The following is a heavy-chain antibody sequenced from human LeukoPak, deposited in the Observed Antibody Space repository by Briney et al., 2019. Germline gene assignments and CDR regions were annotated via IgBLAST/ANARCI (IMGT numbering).Heavy chain of an antibody. D-gene: IGHD1-1*01. J-gene: IGHJ6*02. CDR3: ARDGWNDPSRYYYYGMDV. CDR1: GYTFTSYY. CDR2: INPSGGST. V-gene: IGHV1-46*01. Sequence: ASVKVSCKASGYTFTSYYMHWVRQVPGQGLEWMGIINPSGGSTSYAQKFQGRVTMTRDTSTSTVYMELSSLRSEDTAVYYCARDGWNDPSRYYYYGMDVWGQGTTVTVSS.